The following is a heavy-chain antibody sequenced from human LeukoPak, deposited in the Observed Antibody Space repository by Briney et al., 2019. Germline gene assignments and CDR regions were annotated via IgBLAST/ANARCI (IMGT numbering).Heavy chain of an antibody. Sequence: QPGGSLRLSCTASGPTLGGHDMHWVRQTTGDGLEWVAAVSAGHHAFYAGSVRGRFTVSREDAKNSLFLQMNSLRAGDTAIYYCVREARGYHYTYFDYWGQGSLVTVSS. J-gene: IGHJ4*02. D-gene: IGHD5-18*01. CDR1: GPTLGGHD. CDR2: VSAGHHA. V-gene: IGHV3-13*01. CDR3: VREARGYHYTYFDY.